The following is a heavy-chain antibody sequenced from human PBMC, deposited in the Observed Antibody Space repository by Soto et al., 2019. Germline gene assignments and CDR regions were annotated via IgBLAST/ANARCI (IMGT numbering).Heavy chain of an antibody. D-gene: IGHD3-10*01. CDR3: AKGSASGRPYYFDS. Sequence: GGSLRLSCAASGFTFRSYAMSWVRQAPGKGLEWVSSTDNSGTYPWHADSVKGRFTISRDNSQNTLYLEMNSLRAEDTAVYYCAKGSASGRPYYFDSWGQGTLVTVSS. J-gene: IGHJ4*02. V-gene: IGHV3-23*05. CDR2: TDNSGTYP. CDR1: GFTFRSYA.